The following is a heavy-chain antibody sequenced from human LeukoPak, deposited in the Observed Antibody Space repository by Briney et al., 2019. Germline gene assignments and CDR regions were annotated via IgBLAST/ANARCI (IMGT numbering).Heavy chain of an antibody. V-gene: IGHV1-2*02. CDR3: SIYEV. J-gene: IGHJ3*01. CDR1: GYIFTDYY. D-gene: IGHD3-3*01. Sequence: ASVKVPCKASGYIFTDYYMNWVRQAPGQGLEWMGWINPDTGDTNYAQKFQGRVTMTRDTSISTAYMELSRLKYDDTAMYYCSIYEVWGQGTMVTISS. CDR2: INPDTGDT.